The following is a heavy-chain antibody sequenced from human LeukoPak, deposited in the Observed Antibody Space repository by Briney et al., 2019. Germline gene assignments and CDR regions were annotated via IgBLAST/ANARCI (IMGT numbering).Heavy chain of an antibody. Sequence: ASVKVSCKASGYTFTSYAMNWVRQAPGQGLEWMGWINTNTGNPTYAQGFTGRFVFSLDTSVSTAYLQISSLKAEDTAVYYCARFWDSSSWYGGYFQHWGQGTLVTVSS. CDR3: ARFWDSSSWYGGYFQH. J-gene: IGHJ1*01. V-gene: IGHV7-4-1*02. CDR2: INTNTGNP. CDR1: GYTFTSYA. D-gene: IGHD6-13*01.